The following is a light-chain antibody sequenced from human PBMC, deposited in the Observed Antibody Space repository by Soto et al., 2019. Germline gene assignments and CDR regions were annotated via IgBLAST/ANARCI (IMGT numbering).Light chain of an antibody. CDR2: AAS. V-gene: IGKV1-9*01. CDR1: QAISTH. Sequence: DIPLTQSPATLSASVGERVTLTCRASQAISTHLAWYQQASGKAPKLLISAASTLQRGVPSRFSGSGSGTQFTLTISSLQPDDFATYYCQQYNSYPFTFGEGTKVDIK. J-gene: IGKJ4*01. CDR3: QQYNSYPFT.